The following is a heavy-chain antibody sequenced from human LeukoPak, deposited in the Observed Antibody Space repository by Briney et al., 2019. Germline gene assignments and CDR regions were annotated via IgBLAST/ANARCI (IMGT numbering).Heavy chain of an antibody. V-gene: IGHV3-30*01. CDR1: GFTFSSYA. D-gene: IGHD2-2*01. Sequence: GRSLRLSCAASGFTFSSYAMRWVRQAPGKGLEWGAVISYDGSNKYYADSVKGRFTISRDNSKNTLYLHMNSLRAEDTAVYSGAASEKAGYCSSTSCPPGPWGQGTLVTVSS. CDR2: ISYDGSNK. J-gene: IGHJ5*02. CDR3: AASEKAGYCSSTSCPPGP.